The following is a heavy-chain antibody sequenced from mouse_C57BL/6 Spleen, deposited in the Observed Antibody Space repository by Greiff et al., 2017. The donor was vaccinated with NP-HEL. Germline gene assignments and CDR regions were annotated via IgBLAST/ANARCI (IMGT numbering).Heavy chain of an antibody. CDR2: IYPGDGDT. J-gene: IGHJ1*03. CDR3: AIGTEWDGDWDLDV. V-gene: IGHV1-80*01. D-gene: IGHD2-14*01. CDR1: GYAFSSYW. Sequence: VQLQESGAELVKPGASVKISCKASGYAFSSYWMNWVKQRPGKGLEWIGQIYPGDGDTNYNGKFKGKATLTADNSSSSAYMQLSSLTSADAAVYFWAIGTEWDGDWDLDVWGTGATVTVAS.